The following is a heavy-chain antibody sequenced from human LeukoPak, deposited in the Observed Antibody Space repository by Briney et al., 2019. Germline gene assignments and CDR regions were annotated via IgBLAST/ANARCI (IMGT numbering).Heavy chain of an antibody. CDR1: GGSISSSSYY. D-gene: IGHD6-13*01. CDR2: IYYSGST. CDR3: ARRSSSWYFDY. Sequence: SETLSLTCTVSGGSISSSSYYWGWIRQPPGKGLEWIGSIYYSGSTYYNPSLKSRVTISVDTSKNQFSLKLSSVTAADTAVYYCARRSSSWYFDYWGQGTLVTVSS. J-gene: IGHJ4*02. V-gene: IGHV4-39*01.